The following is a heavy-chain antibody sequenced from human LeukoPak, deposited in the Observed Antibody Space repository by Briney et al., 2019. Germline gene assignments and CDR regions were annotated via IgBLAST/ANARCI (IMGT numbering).Heavy chain of an antibody. J-gene: IGHJ4*02. CDR2: IRSKAYGRTT. CDR1: GFTFSSYS. V-gene: IGHV3-49*04. D-gene: IGHD3-22*01. Sequence: GGSVRLSCAASGFTFSSYSINWVRQAPGKGLEWVGFIRSKAYGRTTEYAASVKGRFTISRGDSKSIAYLQMNSLKTEDTAVYYCTRDGALDYYDSSGYYDYWGQGTLVTVSS. CDR3: TRDGALDYYDSSGYYDY.